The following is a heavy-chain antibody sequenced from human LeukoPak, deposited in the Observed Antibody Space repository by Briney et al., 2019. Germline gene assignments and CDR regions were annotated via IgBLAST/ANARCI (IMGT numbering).Heavy chain of an antibody. CDR2: ISYDGNNK. CDR3: AKDHLPIERYYGMDV. J-gene: IGHJ6*02. V-gene: IGHV3-30*18. CDR1: GFTFSSYG. Sequence: PGRPLRLSCAASGFTFSSYGMHWVRQAPGKGLEWVAVISYDGNNKYYADSVKGRFTISRDNSKNTLYLQMNSLRAEDTAVYYCAKDHLPIERYYGMDVWGQGTTVTVSS.